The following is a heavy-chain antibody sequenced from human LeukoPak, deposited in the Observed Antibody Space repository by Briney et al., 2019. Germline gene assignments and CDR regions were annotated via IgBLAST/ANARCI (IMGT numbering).Heavy chain of an antibody. Sequence: SETLSLTCTVSGGSISSYYWSWIRQPPGKGLEWIGYIYYSGSTIYNPSLKSRVTISVDTSKNQFSLKLSSVTAADTAVYYCARLNGYSYALRAYYYGMDVWGKGTTVTVSS. CDR1: GGSISSYY. CDR3: ARLNGYSYALRAYYYGMDV. CDR2: IYYSGST. J-gene: IGHJ6*04. V-gene: IGHV4-59*01. D-gene: IGHD5-18*01.